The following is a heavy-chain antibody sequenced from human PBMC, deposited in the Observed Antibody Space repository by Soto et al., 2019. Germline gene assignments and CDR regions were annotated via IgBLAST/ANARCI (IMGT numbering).Heavy chain of an antibody. CDR2: ISSSSSTI. V-gene: IGHV3-48*01. Sequence: GGSLRLSCAASGFTFSSYSRNWVRQAPGKGLEWVSYISSSSSTIYYADSVKGRFTISRDNAKNSLYLQMNSLRAEDTAVYYCARERKWLGPIFDYWGQGTLVTVSS. J-gene: IGHJ4*02. CDR3: ARERKWLGPIFDY. D-gene: IGHD6-19*01. CDR1: GFTFSSYS.